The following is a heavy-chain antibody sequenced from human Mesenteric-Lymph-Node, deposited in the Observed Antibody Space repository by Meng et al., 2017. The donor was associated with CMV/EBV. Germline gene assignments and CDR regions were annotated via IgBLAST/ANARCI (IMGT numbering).Heavy chain of an antibody. CDR3: AKDLYNFWSGYFDY. V-gene: IGHV3-23*03. CDR2: IYSDGGSK. Sequence: GESLKISCAASGFTFSTYAMSWVRQAPGKGLEWVSVIYSDGGSKYYADSVKGRFTISRDTSKNTLYLQMNSLRAEDTAVYFCAKDLYNFWSGYFDYWGQGSLVTVSS. CDR1: GFTFSTYA. D-gene: IGHD3-3*01. J-gene: IGHJ4*02.